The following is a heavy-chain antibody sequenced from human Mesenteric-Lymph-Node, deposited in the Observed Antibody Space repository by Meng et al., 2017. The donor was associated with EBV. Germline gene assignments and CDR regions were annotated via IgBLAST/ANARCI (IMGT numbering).Heavy chain of an antibody. CDR2: IYHDGTT. D-gene: IGHD1-26*01. V-gene: IGHV4-4*02. CDR3: ARSPYSGSYYANFDY. J-gene: IGHJ4*02. CDR1: GGVISSGYR. Sequence: QVQLQDSRAVLVKSSGTLSLTCVVCGGVISSGYRWRWVRQPPEKGLEWIGEIYHDGTTNYPPSLKSRVSIAVDKSKNQFSLKLSSVTAADTAVYYCARSPYSGSYYANFDYWGQGTLVTVSS.